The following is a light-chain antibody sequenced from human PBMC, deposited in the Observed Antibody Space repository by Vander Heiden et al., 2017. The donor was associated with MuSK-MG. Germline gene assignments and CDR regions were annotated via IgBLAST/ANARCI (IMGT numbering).Light chain of an antibody. Sequence: DIVRTQSPPSLPVIAGEPASPSCRSTQSRLHSNGYNYLDWYLQKPGQSPQLLIYLGSNRASGVPDRFSGSGSGTDFTLKISRVEAEDVGVYYCMQALQTPPTFGQGTKLEIK. CDR1: QSRLHSNGYNY. J-gene: IGKJ2*01. CDR2: LGS. V-gene: IGKV2-28*01. CDR3: MQALQTPPT.